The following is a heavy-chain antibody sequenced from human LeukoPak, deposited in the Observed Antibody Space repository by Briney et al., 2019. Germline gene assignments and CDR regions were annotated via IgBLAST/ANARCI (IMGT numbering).Heavy chain of an antibody. D-gene: IGHD1-26*01. Sequence: GRSLRLSCAASGFTFSSYAMHWVRQAPGKGLEWVSSISSSSSYIYYADSVKGRFTISRDNAKNSLYLQMNSLRAEDTAMYYCARVKVGASWYFDYWGQGTLVTVSS. J-gene: IGHJ4*02. CDR1: GFTFSSYA. CDR3: ARVKVGASWYFDY. V-gene: IGHV3-21*01. CDR2: ISSSSSYI.